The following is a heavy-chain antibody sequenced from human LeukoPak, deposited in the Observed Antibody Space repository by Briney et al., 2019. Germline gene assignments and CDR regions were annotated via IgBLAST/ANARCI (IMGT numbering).Heavy chain of an antibody. Sequence: ASVKVSCKAPGYTFTSYGISWVRQAPGQGLEWMGWISAYNGNTNYAQKLQGRVTMTTDTSTSTAYMELRSLRSDDTAVYYCAREGEFSSGWYSVWFDPWGQGTLVTVSS. D-gene: IGHD6-19*01. CDR3: AREGEFSSGWYSVWFDP. J-gene: IGHJ5*02. CDR2: ISAYNGNT. V-gene: IGHV1-18*01. CDR1: GYTFTSYG.